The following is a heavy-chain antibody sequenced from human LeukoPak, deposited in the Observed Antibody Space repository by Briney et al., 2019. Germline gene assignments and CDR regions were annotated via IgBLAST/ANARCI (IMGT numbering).Heavy chain of an antibody. D-gene: IGHD6-19*01. CDR3: ARRKRGSGGPFDY. Sequence: PSETLSLTCTVSGGSISDYYWTWIRQSPGTGLEWIGYMDYSGSTAYNPSLKSRLTISIDTSKKQFSLELSSVTAADTAIYFCARRKRGSGGPFDYWGQGTLATVSS. V-gene: IGHV4-59*08. J-gene: IGHJ4*02. CDR1: GGSISDYY. CDR2: MDYSGST.